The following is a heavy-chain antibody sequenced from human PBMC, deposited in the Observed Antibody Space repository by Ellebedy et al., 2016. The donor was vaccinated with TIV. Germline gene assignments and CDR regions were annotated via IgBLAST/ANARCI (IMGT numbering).Heavy chain of an antibody. Sequence: AASVKVSCKASGGTFTNYVISWVRHPPGQGLEWMGRIIPILGIANYAQKFQGRVTITADKSTSTAYMELSSLRTEDTAVFYCARTVSYSSGWYGYWGQGTLVTVSS. CDR1: GGTFTNYV. V-gene: IGHV1-69*04. J-gene: IGHJ4*02. CDR2: IIPILGIA. D-gene: IGHD6-19*01. CDR3: ARTVSYSSGWYGY.